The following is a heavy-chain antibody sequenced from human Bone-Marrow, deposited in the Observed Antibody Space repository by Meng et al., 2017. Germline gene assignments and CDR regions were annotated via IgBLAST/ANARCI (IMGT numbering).Heavy chain of an antibody. J-gene: IGHJ1*01. V-gene: IGHV1-69*13. CDR2: IIPIFGTA. D-gene: IGHD6-13*01. CDR3: ATRIAAALLGFYAEYFQH. Sequence: SVKVSCKASGGTFSSYAISWVRQAPGQGLEWMGGIIPIFGTANYAQKFQGRVTITADESTSTAYMELSSLRSEDTAVYYCATRIAAALLGFYAEYFQHWGQGTLVTVSS. CDR1: GGTFSSYA.